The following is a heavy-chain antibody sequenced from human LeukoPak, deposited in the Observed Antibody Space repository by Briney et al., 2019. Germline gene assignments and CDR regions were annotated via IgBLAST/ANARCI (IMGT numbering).Heavy chain of an antibody. CDR1: GASINSHY. D-gene: IGHD4/OR15-4a*01. CDR3: ARALNPLTGTYYFDY. V-gene: IGHV4-4*07. J-gene: IGHJ4*02. Sequence: AETLSLTCSVSGASINSHYWTWLRQPAGKGLEWIGRTYISGSTNYSPSLKSRVTMSVDTSKNQFSLNLISVTAADTAVYYCARALNPLTGTYYFDYWGQGTLVTVSS. CDR2: TYISGST.